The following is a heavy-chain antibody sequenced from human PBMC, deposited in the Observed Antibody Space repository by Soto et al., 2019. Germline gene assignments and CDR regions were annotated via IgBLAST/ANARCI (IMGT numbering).Heavy chain of an antibody. V-gene: IGHV4-30-4*01. CDR2: IYYSGST. CDR3: ARGQFAMVPGVARGPWFDP. D-gene: IGHD3-10*01. Sequence: QVQLQESGPGLVKPSQTLSLTCTVSGGSISSGDYYWSWIRQPPGKGLEWIGYIYYSGSTYYNPSLKSRVTLSVATSTAQFSLKLSSVTAADTAVYYCARGQFAMVPGVARGPWFDPWGQGTLVTVSS. CDR1: GGSISSGDYY. J-gene: IGHJ5*02.